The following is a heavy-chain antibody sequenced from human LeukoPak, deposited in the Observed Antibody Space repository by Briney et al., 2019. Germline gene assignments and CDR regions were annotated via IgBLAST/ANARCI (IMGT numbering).Heavy chain of an antibody. Sequence: VASVKIFCKASGYTFTSYGISWVRQAPGQGLEWMGWISAYNGNTNYAQKLQGRVTMTTDTSTSTAYMELRSLRSDDTAVYYCARAQWLVRTDYWGQGTLVTVSS. V-gene: IGHV1-18*01. CDR1: GYTFTSYG. D-gene: IGHD6-19*01. CDR3: ARAQWLVRTDY. CDR2: ISAYNGNT. J-gene: IGHJ4*02.